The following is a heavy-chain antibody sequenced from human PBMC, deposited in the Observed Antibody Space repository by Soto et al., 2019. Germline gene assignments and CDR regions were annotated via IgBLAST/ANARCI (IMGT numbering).Heavy chain of an antibody. Sequence: PGGSLRLSCAASGFTFSNYWMHWVRQAPGKGLVWVSRVTSDGSSTNYADSVKGRFTISRDNAKNTLYLQMNSLRAEDTAVYYCVRDNWNSYWGQGTLVTVSS. V-gene: IGHV3-74*01. CDR1: GFTFSNYW. D-gene: IGHD1-1*01. CDR3: VRDNWNSY. J-gene: IGHJ4*02. CDR2: VTSDGSST.